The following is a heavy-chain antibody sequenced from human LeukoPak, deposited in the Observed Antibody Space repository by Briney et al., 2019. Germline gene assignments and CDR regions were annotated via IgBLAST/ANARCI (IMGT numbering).Heavy chain of an antibody. CDR2: IYYSGST. CDR3: ARANPYDILTGYYRVIDY. V-gene: IGHV4-61*01. J-gene: IGHJ4*02. Sequence: WETLSLTCTVSGGSVSSGTYYWSWIRQPPGKGLEWIGYIYYSGSTNYNPSLKSRVTISVDTSMNQFSLKLSSVTAADTAVYYCARANPYDILTGYYRVIDYWGQGTLVTVSS. CDR1: GGSVSSGTYY. D-gene: IGHD3-9*01.